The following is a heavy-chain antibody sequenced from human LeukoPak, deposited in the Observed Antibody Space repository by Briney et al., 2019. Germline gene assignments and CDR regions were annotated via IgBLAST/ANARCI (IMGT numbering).Heavy chain of an antibody. V-gene: IGHV1-46*01. Sequence: ASVKVSCKASGYTFTSYYMHWVRQAPGQGREGMGIINSSGGSTSYAQKIQGRVTITADKSTSTAYMELSSLRSEDTAVYYCARSSRYCSSTSCYPSGYWGQGTLVTVSS. CDR1: GYTFTSYY. CDR3: ARSSRYCSSTSCYPSGY. J-gene: IGHJ4*02. CDR2: INSSGGST. D-gene: IGHD2-2*01.